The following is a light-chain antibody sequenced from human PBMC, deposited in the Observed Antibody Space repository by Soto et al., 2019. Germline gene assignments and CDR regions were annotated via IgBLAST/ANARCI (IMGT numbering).Light chain of an antibody. CDR3: QQYNNWPRT. J-gene: IGKJ1*01. CDR2: GAS. CDR1: QSVSSN. V-gene: IGKV3-15*01. Sequence: EIVRTQSPATLSVSPGERATLSCRASQSVSSNLAWYQQKPGQAPSLLIYGASTRATGIPARFSGSGSGTEFTLTISSLQSEDFAVYYCQQYNNWPRTFGQGTKWDIK.